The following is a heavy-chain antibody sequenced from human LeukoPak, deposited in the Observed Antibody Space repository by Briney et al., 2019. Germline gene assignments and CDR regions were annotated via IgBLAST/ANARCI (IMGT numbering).Heavy chain of an antibody. D-gene: IGHD5-24*01. Sequence: GGSLRLSCAASGFTFSSHGMNWVRQAPGKGLEWVSGISPRGDITYYADSVKGRFTISRDNSKNTLYLEVISLTVEDTAVYYCAKDDAWLQFGEWSQGTLVTVSS. CDR3: AKDDAWLQFGE. CDR1: GFTFSSHG. CDR2: ISPRGDIT. V-gene: IGHV3-23*01. J-gene: IGHJ4*02.